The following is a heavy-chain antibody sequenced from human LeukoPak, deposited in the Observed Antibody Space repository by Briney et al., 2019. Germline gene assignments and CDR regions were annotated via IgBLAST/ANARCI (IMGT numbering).Heavy chain of an antibody. V-gene: IGHV3-74*01. CDR2: INSDGSST. CDR1: GFTFSNYW. J-gene: IGHJ4*02. Sequence: GGSLRLSCAASGFTFSNYWMHWVRQAPGKGRVWVSRINSDGSSTTSADSVKGRFTISRDNAKNTLYLQMNSLRAEDTAVYYCAKGGATVIDYWGQGTLVTVSS. D-gene: IGHD4-17*01. CDR3: AKGGATVIDY.